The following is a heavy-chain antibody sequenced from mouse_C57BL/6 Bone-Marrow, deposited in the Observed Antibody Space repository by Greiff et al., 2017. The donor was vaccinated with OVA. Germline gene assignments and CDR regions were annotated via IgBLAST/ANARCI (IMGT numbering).Heavy chain of an antibody. CDR2: IYPGSGST. Sequence: QVQLQQPGAELVKPGASVKMSCKASGYTFTSYWITWVKQRPGQGLEWIGDIYPGSGSTNYNEKFKSKATLTVDKSSSTAYMQLSSLTSEDSAVYDCAREGITTGLNPWYGGQGTTLTVSS. V-gene: IGHV1-55*01. J-gene: IGHJ2*01. D-gene: IGHD1-1*01. CDR3: AREGITTGLNPWY. CDR1: GYTFTSYW.